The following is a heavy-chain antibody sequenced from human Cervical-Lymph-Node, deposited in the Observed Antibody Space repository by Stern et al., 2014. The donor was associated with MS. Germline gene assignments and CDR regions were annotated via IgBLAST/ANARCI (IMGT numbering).Heavy chain of an antibody. J-gene: IGHJ6*02. Sequence: QVQLQESGPGLVKPSQTLSLTCTVSGASISSGTYYWSWIRQPAGKGLEWIGRIYNSGATNYNPSLKSRVTISLDTSKNLFSLKLPSVTAADTAVYYCARDDALGPTRYHYAMDVWGQGTTVTVSS. V-gene: IGHV4-61*02. D-gene: IGHD1-26*01. CDR1: GASISSGTYY. CDR3: ARDDALGPTRYHYAMDV. CDR2: IYNSGAT.